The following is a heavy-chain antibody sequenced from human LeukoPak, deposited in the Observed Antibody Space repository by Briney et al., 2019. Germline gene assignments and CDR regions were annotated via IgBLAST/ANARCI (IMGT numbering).Heavy chain of an antibody. CDR3: ARDAASSWYGGDFYYGMDV. CDR1: GFXFSDYY. D-gene: IGHD6-13*01. V-gene: IGHV3-11*05. J-gene: IGHJ6*02. CDR2: ISSSSGFT. Sequence: GGSLRLSCAASGFXFSDYYISWIRQVPGKGLEWLSYISSSSGFTDYADSVKGRFTISRDNAKNSLYLQMDSLRAEDTAVYYCARDAASSWYGGDFYYGMDVWGQGTTVTVSS.